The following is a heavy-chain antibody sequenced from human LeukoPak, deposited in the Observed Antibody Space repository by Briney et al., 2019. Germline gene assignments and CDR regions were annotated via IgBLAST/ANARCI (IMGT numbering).Heavy chain of an antibody. Sequence: GGSLRLSCAASGFTFSSYWMHWVRQAPGKGLVWVSRINSDGSSTSYADSVKGRFTISRDNAKNTLYLQMNSLRAEDTAVYYCARERRKSDAFDIWGQGTMVTVCS. J-gene: IGHJ3*02. CDR1: GFTFSSYW. CDR3: ARERRKSDAFDI. CDR2: INSDGSST. V-gene: IGHV3-74*01.